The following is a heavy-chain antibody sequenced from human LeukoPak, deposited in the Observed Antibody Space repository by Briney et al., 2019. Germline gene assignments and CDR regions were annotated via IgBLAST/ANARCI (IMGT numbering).Heavy chain of an antibody. Sequence: GASVKVSCKASGYTFTGYYMHWVRQAPGQGLEWMGRINPNSGGTNYAQKFQGRVTMTRDTSISTAYMELSRLRSDDTAVYYCARGGRADFWSGYYFVQQTDDYWGQGTLVTVSS. J-gene: IGHJ4*02. CDR3: ARGGRADFWSGYYFVQQTDDY. CDR2: INPNSGGT. CDR1: GYTFTGYY. D-gene: IGHD3-3*01. V-gene: IGHV1-2*06.